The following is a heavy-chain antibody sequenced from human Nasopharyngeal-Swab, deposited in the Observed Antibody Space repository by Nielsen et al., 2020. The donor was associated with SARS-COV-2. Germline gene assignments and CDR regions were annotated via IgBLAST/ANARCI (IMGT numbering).Heavy chain of an antibody. D-gene: IGHD4-17*01. CDR1: GFTFSTYG. CDR3: VVPDYGDYTGSYDI. CDR2: ISYDGSDK. Sequence: GGSLRLSCAASGFTFSTYGMHWVRQAPGKGLEWVATISYDGSDKSYADSVKGRFSISRDNSKNTLSLEMNSLRGEDTAMYYCVVPDYGDYTGSYDIWGKGTMVTVSS. V-gene: IGHV3-30*03. J-gene: IGHJ3*02.